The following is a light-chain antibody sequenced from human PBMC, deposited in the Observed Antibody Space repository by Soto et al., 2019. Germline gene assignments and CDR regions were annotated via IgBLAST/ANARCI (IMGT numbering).Light chain of an antibody. CDR3: LQDYNYPHT. CDR1: QGIRND. J-gene: IGKJ2*01. Sequence: AIQMTQSPSSLSSSVGDRVTITCRASQGIRNDLGWYHQKPGKAPKLLIYAASSLQSGFPSKFSGSESGTDFTLTISSLQPEHFATYYCLQDYNYPHTFGQGTKVDIK. CDR2: AAS. V-gene: IGKV1-6*01.